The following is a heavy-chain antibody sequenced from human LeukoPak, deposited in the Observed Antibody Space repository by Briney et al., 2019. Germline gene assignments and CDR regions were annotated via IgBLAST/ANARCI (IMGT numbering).Heavy chain of an antibody. D-gene: IGHD5-12*01. V-gene: IGHV3-23*01. Sequence: ESGGSLRLSCAASGFTFSSYGMSWVRQAPGKGLEWVSAISGSGGSTYYADSVKGRFTISRDNSKNTLYLQMNSLRAEDTAVYYCATQRGYTGWFDPWGQGTLVTVSS. CDR2: ISGSGGST. CDR1: GFTFSSYG. CDR3: ATQRGYTGWFDP. J-gene: IGHJ5*02.